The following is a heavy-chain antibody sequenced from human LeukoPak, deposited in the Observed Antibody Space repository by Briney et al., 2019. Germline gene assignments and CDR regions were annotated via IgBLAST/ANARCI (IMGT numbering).Heavy chain of an antibody. Sequence: SETLSLTCAVYGGSFSGYYWSWLRQPPGKGLEWIGEINHSGSTNYNPSLKSRVTISVDTSKNQFSLKLSSVTAADTAVYYCARMAGLSDYYDSSGYYFNAFDIWGQGTMVTVSS. CDR2: INHSGST. CDR3: ARMAGLSDYYDSSGYYFNAFDI. D-gene: IGHD3-22*01. CDR1: GGSFSGYY. V-gene: IGHV4-34*01. J-gene: IGHJ3*02.